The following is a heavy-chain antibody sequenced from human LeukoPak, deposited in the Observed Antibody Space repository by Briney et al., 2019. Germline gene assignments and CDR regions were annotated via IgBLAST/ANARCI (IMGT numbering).Heavy chain of an antibody. V-gene: IGHV1-2*02. J-gene: IGHJ4*02. CDR3: AREWFEGLITMVRGVIIY. CDR2: INPNSGGT. CDR1: GYTFTGYY. D-gene: IGHD3-10*01. Sequence: GASVKVSCKASGYTFTGYYMHWVRQAPGQGLEWMGWINPNSGGTNYAQKFQGRVTMTRDTSISTAYMELSRLRSDDTAVYYCAREWFEGLITMVRGVIIYWGQGTLVTVSS.